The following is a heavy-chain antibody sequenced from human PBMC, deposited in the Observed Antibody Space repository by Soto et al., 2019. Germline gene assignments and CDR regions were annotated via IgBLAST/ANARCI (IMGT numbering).Heavy chain of an antibody. J-gene: IGHJ6*02. CDR3: VKDRGNYFGSGTSTTFYNALDV. Sequence: PGGSLRLSCVASGFTLSSFGMHWVRQAPGKGLEWVAVISYDGSKQYYADSVKGRFTVSRDNSKNTLYLQVNSLRTEDTAVYSCVKDRGNYFGSGTSTTFYNALDVWGRGTTVTVSS. CDR1: GFTLSSFG. D-gene: IGHD3-10*01. V-gene: IGHV3-30*18. CDR2: ISYDGSKQ.